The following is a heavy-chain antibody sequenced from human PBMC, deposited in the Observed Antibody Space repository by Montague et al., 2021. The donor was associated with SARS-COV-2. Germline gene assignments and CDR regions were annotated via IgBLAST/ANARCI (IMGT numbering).Heavy chain of an antibody. CDR2: INYTGST. CDR1: GVSIRSYY. CDR3: ARGVASSEGNWFDP. V-gene: IGHV4-59*01. Sequence: SETLSLTCTVSGVSIRSYYWIWIRQPPGKGLEWIGYINYTGSTNYNPSLKSRVTISVDTSKNQFSLKLSSVTAADTAVYYCARGVASSEGNWFDPWGQGTLVTVSS. D-gene: IGHD6-13*01. J-gene: IGHJ5*02.